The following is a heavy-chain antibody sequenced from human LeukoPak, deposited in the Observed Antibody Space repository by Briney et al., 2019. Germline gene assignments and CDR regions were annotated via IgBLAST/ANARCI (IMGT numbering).Heavy chain of an antibody. V-gene: IGHV4-34*01. J-gene: IGHJ5*02. CDR2: INHSGST. CDR3: ARDGSCSSTSCPNWFDP. Sequence: SETLSLTCAVYGGSFSGYYWSWIRQPPGKGLEWIGEINHSGSTNYNPSLKSRVTISVDTSKNQFSLKLSSVTAADTAVHYCARDGSCSSTSCPNWFDPWGQGTLVTVSS. CDR1: GGSFSGYY. D-gene: IGHD2-2*01.